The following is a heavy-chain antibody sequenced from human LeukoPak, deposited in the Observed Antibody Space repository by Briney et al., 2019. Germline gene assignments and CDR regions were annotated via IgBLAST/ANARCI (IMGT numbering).Heavy chain of an antibody. V-gene: IGHV4-39*07. CDR1: GGSISSSSYY. J-gene: IGHJ4*02. D-gene: IGHD2-8*01. CDR3: ARVQRGYCTNGVCYSVYFDY. CDR2: IYYSGST. Sequence: ASETLSLTCTVSGGSISSSSYYWGWIRQPPGKGLEWIGSIYYSGSTYYNPSLKSRVTISVGTSKNPFSLKLSSVTAADTAVYYCARVQRGYCTNGVCYSVYFDYWGQGTLVTVSS.